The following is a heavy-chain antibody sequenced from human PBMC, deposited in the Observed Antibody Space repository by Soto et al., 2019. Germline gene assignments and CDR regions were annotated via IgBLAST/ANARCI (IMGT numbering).Heavy chain of an antibody. Sequence: GGSLRLSCAASGFTFSSYSMNWVRQDPGKGLEWVSYISSSSSSIYYADSVKGRFTISRDNAKNTLYLQMNSLRAEDTAVYYCAKDMQQQLIYDAFDIWGQGTMVTVSS. CDR3: AKDMQQQLIYDAFDI. CDR2: ISSSSSSI. CDR1: GFTFSSYS. D-gene: IGHD6-13*01. V-gene: IGHV3-48*01. J-gene: IGHJ3*02.